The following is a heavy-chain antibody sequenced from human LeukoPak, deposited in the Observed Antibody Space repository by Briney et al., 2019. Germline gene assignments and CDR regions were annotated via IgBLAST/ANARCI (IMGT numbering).Heavy chain of an antibody. Sequence: SETLSLTCTVSGGSISSYYWSWIRQPPGKGLEWIGYIYYSGSTNYNPSLKSRVTISVDTSKNQFSLKLSSVTAADTAVYYCARDPMVRGVTSHYYYYGMDVWGQGTTVTVSS. J-gene: IGHJ6*02. D-gene: IGHD3-10*01. CDR3: ARDPMVRGVTSHYYYYGMDV. V-gene: IGHV4-59*01. CDR2: IYYSGST. CDR1: GGSISSYY.